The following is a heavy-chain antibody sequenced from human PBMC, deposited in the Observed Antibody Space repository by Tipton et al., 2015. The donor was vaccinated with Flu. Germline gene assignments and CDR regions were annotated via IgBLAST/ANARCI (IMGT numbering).Heavy chain of an antibody. D-gene: IGHD3-10*02. CDR2: IYYSGSA. Sequence: GLVKPSETLSLTCSVLGVSISSYYWTWVRQPPGKGLEWIGHIYYSGSANYNPSLKSRVTISVDTSKNQFSLKLNSVTAADTAVYYCARLSYYDVDLKNFYFEDWGQGTLVTVSS. V-gene: IGHV4-59*08. J-gene: IGHJ4*02. CDR1: GVSISSYY. CDR3: ARLSYYDVDLKNFYFED.